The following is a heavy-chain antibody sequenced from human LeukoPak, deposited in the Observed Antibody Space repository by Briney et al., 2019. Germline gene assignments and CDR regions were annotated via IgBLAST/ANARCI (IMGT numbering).Heavy chain of an antibody. CDR1: GFTFSSYA. CDR3: ARDPDSSGWYRIFDY. CDR2: ISYDGSNK. D-gene: IGHD6-19*01. J-gene: IGHJ4*02. Sequence: GSLRLSCAASGFTFSSYAMHWVRQAPGKGLEWVAVISYDGSNKYYADSVKGRFTISRDNSKNTLYLQMNSLRAEDTAVYYCARDPDSSGWYRIFDYWGQGTLVTVSS. V-gene: IGHV3-30-3*01.